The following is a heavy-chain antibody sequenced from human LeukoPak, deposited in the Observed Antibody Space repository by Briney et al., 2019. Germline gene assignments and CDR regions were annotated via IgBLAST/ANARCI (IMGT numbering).Heavy chain of an antibody. V-gene: IGHV3-30*02. CDR1: GFTFSSYG. CDR2: IRYDGSNK. CDR3: ARRDYYDSGGYYYPFDY. D-gene: IGHD3-22*01. J-gene: IGHJ4*02. Sequence: QSGGSLRLSCAASGFTFSSYGMHWVRQAPGKGLEWVAFIRYDGSNKYYADSVKGRFTISRDNSKNTLYLQMNSLRAEDTAVYYCARRDYYDSGGYYYPFDYWGQGTLVTVSS.